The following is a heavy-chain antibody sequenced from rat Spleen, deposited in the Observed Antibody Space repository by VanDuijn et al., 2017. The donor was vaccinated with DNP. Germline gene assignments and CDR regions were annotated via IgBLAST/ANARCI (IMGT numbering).Heavy chain of an antibody. V-gene: IGHV5-7*01. D-gene: IGHD5-1*01. CDR2: ISYNGGTP. CDR3: ARIGAVTGTFDY. J-gene: IGHJ2*01. CDR1: GFTFSDYY. Sequence: EVQLVESGGGLVQPGRSLKLSCAVSGFTFSDYYMAWVRQAPAKGLEWVATISYNGGTPYYRGSVRGRFTISRDNAKSTLYLQMDSLRSEDTATYYCARIGAVTGTFDYWGQGVMVTVSS.